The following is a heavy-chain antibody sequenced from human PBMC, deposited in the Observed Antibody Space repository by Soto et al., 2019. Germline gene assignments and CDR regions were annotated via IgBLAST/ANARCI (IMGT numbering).Heavy chain of an antibody. D-gene: IGHD3-10*01. CDR1: GGSFSGYY. J-gene: IGHJ6*03. V-gene: IGHV4-34*01. Sequence: SETLSLTCAVYGGSFSGYYWSWIRQPPGKGLEWIGEINHSGSTNYNPSLKSRVTISVDTSKNQFSLKLSSVTAADTAVYYCARGSLYYYGSGSYYYYYYMDVWGKGTTVTVSS. CDR2: INHSGST. CDR3: ARGSLYYYGSGSYYYYYYMDV.